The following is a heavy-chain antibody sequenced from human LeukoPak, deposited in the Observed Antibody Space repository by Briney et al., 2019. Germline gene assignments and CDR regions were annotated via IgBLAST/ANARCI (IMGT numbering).Heavy chain of an antibody. Sequence: SETLSLTCPVSGGSISSYYWSWIRQPPGKGLEGMGYIYYGGSTDYSPSLKSRATISLDTSKNQFSLHLTSVTAADTAVYYCARQLAGLAPPGFIDSWGQGTLVTVSS. CDR1: GGSISSYY. D-gene: IGHD3-3*02. CDR3: ARQLAGLAPPGFIDS. CDR2: IYYGGST. V-gene: IGHV4-59*08. J-gene: IGHJ4*02.